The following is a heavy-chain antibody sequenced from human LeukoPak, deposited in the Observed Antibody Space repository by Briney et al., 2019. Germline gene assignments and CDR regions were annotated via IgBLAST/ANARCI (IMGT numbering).Heavy chain of an antibody. CDR1: GGSVTSGIYH. D-gene: IGHD3-16*01. J-gene: IGHJ5*02. CDR3: ARDHYYDGRGRFDP. Sequence: MASETLSLTCSVSGGSVTSGIYHWGWIRQSPGKGLEWIGSVYFDGGTHYNPSLQSRVTISIDTSKNQFSLRLSSVTAADTALYYCARDHYYDGRGRFDPWGQGTLVTVSS. V-gene: IGHV4-39*07. CDR2: VYFDGGT.